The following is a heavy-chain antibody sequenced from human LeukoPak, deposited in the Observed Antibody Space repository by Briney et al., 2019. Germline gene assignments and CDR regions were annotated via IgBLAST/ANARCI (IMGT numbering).Heavy chain of an antibody. CDR1: GYSFTGYY. D-gene: IGHD2-8*01. V-gene: IGHV1-2*02. CDR2: INPDGGVT. J-gene: IGHJ6*03. Sequence: ASMKVSCKASGYSFTGYYIHWVRQAPGQGLEWMGWINPDGGVTKSAQNFQGRVTMTRDKSINTVYMELSGLTSDDTALYYCARGPNHYYYMDFWGTGTTVSVSS. CDR3: ARGPNHYYYMDF.